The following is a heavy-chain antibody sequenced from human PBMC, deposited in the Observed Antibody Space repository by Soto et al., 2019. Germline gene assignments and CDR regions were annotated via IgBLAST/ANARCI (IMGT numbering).Heavy chain of an antibody. CDR2: IYHTGST. CDR1: GVTVISDSYY. D-gene: IGHD3-16*02. V-gene: IGHV4-31*03. CDR3: ARYRFRGPRWSKFEP. J-gene: IGHJ5*02. Sequence: TLSLTCTLSGVTVISDSYYLSFIRQRPGSGLELIGNIYHTGSTYYSPSLKSRVVISLDTSKNQFSLRLTSVTAADTAVYFCARYRFRGPRWSKFEPWGQXTLVT.